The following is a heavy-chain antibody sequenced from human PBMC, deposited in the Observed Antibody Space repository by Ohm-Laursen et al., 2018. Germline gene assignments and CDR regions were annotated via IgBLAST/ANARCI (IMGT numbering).Heavy chain of an antibody. CDR3: ARDSYYDNKGWFDP. CDR2: INPNSGGT. V-gene: IGHV1-2*02. CDR1: GYTFTSPY. J-gene: IGHJ5*02. Sequence: SVKVSCKASGYTFTSPYLHWVRQAPGQGLEWMGWINPNSGGTNYAQRFQDRVTMTRDKSISTAYMELSRLTSDDTAVYYCARDSYYDNKGWFDPWGQGTLVTVSS. D-gene: IGHD3-22*01.